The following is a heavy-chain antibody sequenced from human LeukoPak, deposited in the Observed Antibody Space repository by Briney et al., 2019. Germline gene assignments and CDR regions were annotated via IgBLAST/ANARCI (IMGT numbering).Heavy chain of an antibody. Sequence: PGGSLRLSCAASGFTFNSYAMTWVRQAPGKGLELVSGISGRGDSTYYADSVKGRFTISRDNSKNMVYMQMNSLTAEDTALYYCAKTYYYGSGTFSFDHWGQGTQVTVSS. D-gene: IGHD3-10*01. V-gene: IGHV3-23*01. CDR1: GFTFNSYA. CDR2: ISGRGDST. CDR3: AKTYYYGSGTFSFDH. J-gene: IGHJ4*02.